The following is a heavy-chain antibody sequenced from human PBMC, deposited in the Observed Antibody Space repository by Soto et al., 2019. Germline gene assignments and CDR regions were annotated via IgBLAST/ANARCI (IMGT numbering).Heavy chain of an antibody. CDR3: TRLHGYCISSSCHGHYAMDV. Sequence: QLQLQESGPGLVKPSETLSLTCTVSSASISSSSYTWGWIRQPPGKGLEWIGSIYYSGTTYYNPSLNSRLPVYLDTSKNQISLKVTTVTAADTTLYYSTRLHGYCISSSCHGHYAMDVWGQGTTVTVSS. J-gene: IGHJ6*02. D-gene: IGHD2-2*01. V-gene: IGHV4-39*01. CDR1: SASISSSSYT. CDR2: IYYSGTT.